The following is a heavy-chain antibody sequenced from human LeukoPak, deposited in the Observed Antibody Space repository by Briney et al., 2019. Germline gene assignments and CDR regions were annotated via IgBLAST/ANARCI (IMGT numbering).Heavy chain of an antibody. Sequence: SETLSLTCTVSGGSISSSSYYWGWIRQPPGKGLEWIGSIYYSGSTYYNPSLKSRVTISVDTSKNQFSLKLSSVTAADTAVYYCARGQGDSSLDYWGQGTLVTVSS. J-gene: IGHJ4*02. CDR2: IYYSGST. CDR1: GGSISSSSYY. D-gene: IGHD3-22*01. V-gene: IGHV4-39*07. CDR3: ARGQGDSSLDY.